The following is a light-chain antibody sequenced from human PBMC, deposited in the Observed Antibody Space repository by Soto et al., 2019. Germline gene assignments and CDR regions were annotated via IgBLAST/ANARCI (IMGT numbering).Light chain of an antibody. CDR3: QQYGNSLWT. CDR2: GAS. J-gene: IGKJ1*01. Sequence: EIVLTQSPGTLSLSPGERATLSCRASQSISNNNLVWFQQKPGQAPRLLIYGASSRATGIPDRFSGSGSGTDFTLTISRVEPEDFGVYYCQQYGNSLWTFGKGTKVEIK. V-gene: IGKV3-20*01. CDR1: QSISNNN.